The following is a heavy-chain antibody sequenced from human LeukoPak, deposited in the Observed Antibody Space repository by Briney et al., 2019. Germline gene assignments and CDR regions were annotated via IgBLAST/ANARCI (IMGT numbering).Heavy chain of an antibody. Sequence: SETLSLTCTVSGGSVSNHWWIWIRQPAGKGLEWIGRISSRGYTNYNPSLKSRVAMSVDTSKNQFSLKLNSVTAADTAVYYCVRTMTREWGGWYDNDYWGRGTLVTVSS. J-gene: IGHJ4*03. CDR3: VRTMTREWGGWYDNDY. CDR2: ISSRGYT. CDR1: GGSVSNHW. V-gene: IGHV4-4*07. D-gene: IGHD6-19*01.